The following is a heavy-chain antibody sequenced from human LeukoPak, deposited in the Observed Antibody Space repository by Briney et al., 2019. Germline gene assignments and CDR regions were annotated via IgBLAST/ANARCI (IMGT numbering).Heavy chain of an antibody. J-gene: IGHJ5*02. D-gene: IGHD3-10*01. Sequence: ASVKVSCKASGGTFSSYAISWVRQAPGQGLEWMGGTIPIFGTANYAQKFQGGVTITADESTSTAYMELSSLRSEDTAVYYCARAYGSGSYMYWFDPWGQGTLVTVSS. CDR2: TIPIFGTA. V-gene: IGHV1-69*13. CDR3: ARAYGSGSYMYWFDP. CDR1: GGTFSSYA.